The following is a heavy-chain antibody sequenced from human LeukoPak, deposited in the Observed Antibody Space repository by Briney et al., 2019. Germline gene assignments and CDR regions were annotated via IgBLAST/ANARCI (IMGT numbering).Heavy chain of an antibody. CDR3: ASHRRSHGSEY. Sequence: SETLSLTCTVSGGSFEHYFWSWIRQPPGKGLEWIGYVYYSGSTDYSPSLKSRLTISADTSKNQFSLKLSSVTAADTAVYYCASHRRSHGSEYWGQGTLVTLSS. CDR2: VYYSGST. CDR1: GGSFEHYF. D-gene: IGHD3-10*01. V-gene: IGHV4-59*01. J-gene: IGHJ4*02.